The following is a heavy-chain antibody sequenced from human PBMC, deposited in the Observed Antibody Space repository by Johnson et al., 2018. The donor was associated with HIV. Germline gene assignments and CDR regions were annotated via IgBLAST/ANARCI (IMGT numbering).Heavy chain of an antibody. CDR1: GFTFSSYA. V-gene: IGHV3-30*04. CDR2: ISYDGSNK. J-gene: IGHJ3*02. D-gene: IGHD5-18*01. Sequence: AASGFTFSSYAMHWVRQAPGKGLEWVAVISYDGSNKYYADSVKGRFTISRDNSKNTLYLQMNSLRADDTAVYYCARLPSGYSRDGFNIWGQGTMVTVSS. CDR3: ARLPSGYSRDGFNI.